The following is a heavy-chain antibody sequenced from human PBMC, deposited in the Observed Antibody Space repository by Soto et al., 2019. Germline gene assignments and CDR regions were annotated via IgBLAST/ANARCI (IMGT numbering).Heavy chain of an antibody. D-gene: IGHD6-19*01. CDR3: ARDPPRSQWLVGIRAFDI. Sequence: QVQLVQSGAEVKKPGASVKVSCKASGYTFTSYGISWVRQAPGQGLEWMGWISAYNGNTNYAQKLQGRVTMTTDTSTSTAYMELRSLRSDDTAVYYCARDPPRSQWLVGIRAFDIWGQGTMVTVSS. J-gene: IGHJ3*02. V-gene: IGHV1-18*01. CDR1: GYTFTSYG. CDR2: ISAYNGNT.